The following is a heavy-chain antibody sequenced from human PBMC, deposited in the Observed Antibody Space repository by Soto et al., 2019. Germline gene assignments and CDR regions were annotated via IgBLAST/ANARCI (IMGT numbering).Heavy chain of an antibody. J-gene: IGHJ4*02. D-gene: IGHD2-15*01. Sequence: EVQLVESGGGLIQPGGSLRLSCAASGFTVSSNYMSWVRQAPGKGLEWVSVIYSGGSTYYADSVKGRFTISSDNSKNTLSLQMTSLRAEDTAVYYCARGKWAGAATPIEYRGPGTLVTVSS. V-gene: IGHV3-53*01. CDR2: IYSGGST. CDR1: GFTVSSNY. CDR3: ARGKWAGAATPIEY.